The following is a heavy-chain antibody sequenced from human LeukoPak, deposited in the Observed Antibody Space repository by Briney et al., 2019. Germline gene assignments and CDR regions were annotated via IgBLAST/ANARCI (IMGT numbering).Heavy chain of an antibody. Sequence: ASVKVSCKASGYTFTGYYMHWVRQAPGQGLEWMGWINPNSGGTNYAQKFQGRVTMTRDTSISTAYMELSRLRSDDTAVYYCARWSHDPPYYYGMDVWGQGTTVTVSS. J-gene: IGHJ6*02. CDR3: ARWSHDPPYYYGMDV. CDR1: GYTFTGYY. D-gene: IGHD1-26*01. V-gene: IGHV1-2*02. CDR2: INPNSGGT.